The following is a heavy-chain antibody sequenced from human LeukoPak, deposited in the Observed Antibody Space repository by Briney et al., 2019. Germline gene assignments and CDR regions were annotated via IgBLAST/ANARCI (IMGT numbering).Heavy chain of an antibody. CDR2: ISTSSSYI. D-gene: IGHD2-2*01. CDR1: GFTFSTFA. J-gene: IGHJ4*02. Sequence: GGSLRLSCAASGFTFSTFAMIWVRQPPGKGLEWVSSISTSSSYIYYADSLKGRFTISRDNARNSLYLHMNSLRAEDTAVYYCARDVFGSEYPFDFWGQGTLVTVSS. CDR3: ARDVFGSEYPFDF. V-gene: IGHV3-21*01.